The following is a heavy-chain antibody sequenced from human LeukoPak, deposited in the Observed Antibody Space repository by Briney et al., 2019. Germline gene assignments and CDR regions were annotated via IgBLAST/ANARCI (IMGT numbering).Heavy chain of an antibody. D-gene: IGHD6-19*01. J-gene: IGHJ3*02. Sequence: PSETLSLTCAVYGGSFSGYYWSWIRQPPGKGLEWIGEIYHSGSTNYNRSLKSRVTISVDTSKNQFSLKLSSLTAADTAVYYCARHKYSTGWPPEGAFDIWGQGTMVTVSS. CDR1: GGSFSGYY. V-gene: IGHV4-34*01. CDR2: IYHSGST. CDR3: ARHKYSTGWPPEGAFDI.